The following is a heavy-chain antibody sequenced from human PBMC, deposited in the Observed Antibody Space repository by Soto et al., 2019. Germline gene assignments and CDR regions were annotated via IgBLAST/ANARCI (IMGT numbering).Heavy chain of an antibody. CDR3: ARGGDFWGGCPRYYYYGMDG. CDR2: ISYDGSNK. V-gene: IGHV3-30-3*01. D-gene: IGHD3-3*01. CDR1: GFTFSIYA. Sequence: QVQLVESGGGVVQPGRSLRLSCAASGFTFSIYAMHWVRQAPGKGLEWVAVISYDGSNKYYADSVKGRFTISRDNYKNTLYLQMNSLRAEDTAVYYCARGGDFWGGCPRYYYYGMDGWGQGTTVTVSS. J-gene: IGHJ6*02.